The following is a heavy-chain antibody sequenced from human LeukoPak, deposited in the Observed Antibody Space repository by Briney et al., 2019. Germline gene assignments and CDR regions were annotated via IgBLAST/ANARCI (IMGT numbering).Heavy chain of an antibody. CDR1: GFTFSSYG. D-gene: IGHD3-10*01. J-gene: IGHJ4*02. Sequence: GGSLRLSCAASGFTFSSYGLHWVRQAPGKGLEWVAVISYDATRQYYGDSVKGRFTISRDNSKNTLYLQMNSLRTEDTAVYYCASDLGSGTRGFDYWGQGTLVTVSS. CDR2: ISYDATRQ. V-gene: IGHV3-30*03. CDR3: ASDLGSGTRGFDY.